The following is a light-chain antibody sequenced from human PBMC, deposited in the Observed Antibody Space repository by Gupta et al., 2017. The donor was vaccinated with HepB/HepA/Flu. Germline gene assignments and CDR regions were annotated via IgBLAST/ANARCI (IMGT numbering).Light chain of an antibody. J-gene: IGLJ2*01. CDR1: SSEVGDFNY. CDR2: AVT. CDR3: CSFTYTTTLVV. Sequence: SALTQLASVSGSPGPAITSSCTGTSSEVGDFNYVSWYQQHPGKAPKLLISAVTNRPSGVAYRFSGSKSGNTASLTISGLQPEDEADYYCCSFTYTTTLVVFGGGTKLTVL. V-gene: IGLV2-14*01.